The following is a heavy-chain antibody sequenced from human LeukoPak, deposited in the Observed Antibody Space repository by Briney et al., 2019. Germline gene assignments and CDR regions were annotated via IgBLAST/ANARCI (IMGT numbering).Heavy chain of an antibody. Sequence: SVKVSCKASGGTFSRYAISWVRQAPGQGLEWMGGIIPIFGATNYAQKFQGRVTITADESTTTAYMELSSLRSEDTAVYYCARETGGAIIVPAAMTGEGAFDIWGQGTMVTASS. CDR1: GGTFSRYA. J-gene: IGHJ3*02. V-gene: IGHV1-69*13. CDR2: IIPIFGAT. CDR3: ARETGGAIIVPAAMTGEGAFDI. D-gene: IGHD2-2*01.